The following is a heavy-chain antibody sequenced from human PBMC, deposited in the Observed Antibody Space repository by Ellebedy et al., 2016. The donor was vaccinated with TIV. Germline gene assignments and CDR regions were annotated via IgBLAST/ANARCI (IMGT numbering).Heavy chain of an antibody. V-gene: IGHV4-39*01. CDR2: IDESGGP. D-gene: IGHD3-10*01. CDR1: GDSSTSTFSY. J-gene: IGHJ5*01. Sequence: SETLSLXXTVSGDSSTSTFSYWGWIRQPPGKGLEWVASIDESGGPYFNPSLKSRVTISEDTSKTQFSLKLMSMTAADTAVYYCARLAGYSTTWYGESYWFDSWGHGSLVTVSS. CDR3: ARLAGYSTTWYGESYWFDS.